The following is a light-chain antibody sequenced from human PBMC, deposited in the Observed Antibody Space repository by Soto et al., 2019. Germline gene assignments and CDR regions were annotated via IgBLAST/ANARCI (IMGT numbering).Light chain of an antibody. J-gene: IGLJ1*01. CDR2: GNS. Sequence: QPVLTQPPSVSGAPGQRVTISCTGNSSNIGAGYDVHWYQQLPGKAPKLLIFGNSHRPSGVPDRFFGSKSGTSASLAITGLQAEDEADYYCQSFDSALLAYVFGTGTKLTVL. CDR3: QSFDSALLAYV. CDR1: SSNIGAGYD. V-gene: IGLV1-40*01.